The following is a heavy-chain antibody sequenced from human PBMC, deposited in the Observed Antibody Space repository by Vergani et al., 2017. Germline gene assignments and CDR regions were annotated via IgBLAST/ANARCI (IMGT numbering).Heavy chain of an antibody. J-gene: IGHJ4*02. D-gene: IGHD6-13*01. CDR1: GFTFSGSA. CDR3: TSRVAAAVDY. CDR2: IRSKANSYAT. V-gene: IGHV3-73*02. Sequence: EVQLVESGGGLVQPGGSLTLSCAASGFTFSGSAMHWVRQASGKGLEWVGRIRSKANSYATAYAASVKGRFTISRDDSKNTAYLQMNSLKTEDTAVYYCTSRVAAAVDYWGQGTLVTVSS.